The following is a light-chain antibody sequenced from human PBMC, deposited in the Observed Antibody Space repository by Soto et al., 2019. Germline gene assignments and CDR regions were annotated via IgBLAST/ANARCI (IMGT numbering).Light chain of an antibody. CDR1: SSDVGNYDY. J-gene: IGLJ1*01. V-gene: IGLV2-14*03. CDR3: TSYSSSTSTTLV. Sequence: QSALTQPASVSGSPGQSITISCIGTSSDVGNYDYVSWYQHHPGKAPKLMIYDVINRPSGVSTRFSGSKSGNTASLTISGLQAEDEADYFCTSYSSSTSTTLVFGTGPKLT. CDR2: DVI.